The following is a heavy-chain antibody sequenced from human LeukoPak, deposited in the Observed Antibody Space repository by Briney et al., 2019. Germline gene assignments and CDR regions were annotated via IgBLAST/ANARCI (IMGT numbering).Heavy chain of an antibody. CDR2: ISSSYSTI. CDR1: GFTFSDYY. J-gene: IGHJ4*02. CDR3: AKSGYNRFDY. D-gene: IGHD5-24*01. V-gene: IGHV3-11*01. Sequence: GGSLRLSCAASGFTFSDYYMSWIRQAPGRGLEWVSYISSSYSTIYYADARKGRFTISRDNAKNALSLQMNSLRAEDTAVYYCAKSGYNRFDYWGQGNLVTVSS.